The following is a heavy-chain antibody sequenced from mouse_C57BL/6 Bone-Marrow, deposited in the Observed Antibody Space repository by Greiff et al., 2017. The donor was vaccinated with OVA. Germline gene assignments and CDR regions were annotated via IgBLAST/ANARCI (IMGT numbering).Heavy chain of an antibody. D-gene: IGHD3-2*02. J-gene: IGHJ3*01. CDR3: APDSSGYFAWFAY. CDR2: IHPNSGST. V-gene: IGHV1-64*01. CDR1: SYTFTSYW. Sequence: QVQLQQPGAELVKPGASVKLSCKASSYTFTSYWMHWVKQRPGQGLEWIGMIHPNSGSTNYNEKFKSKATLTVDKSSSTAYMQLSSLTSEDSAVYYCAPDSSGYFAWFAYWGQGTLVTVSA.